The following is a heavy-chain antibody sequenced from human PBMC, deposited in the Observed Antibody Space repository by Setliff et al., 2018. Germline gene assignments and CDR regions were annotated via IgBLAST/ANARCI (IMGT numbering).Heavy chain of an antibody. D-gene: IGHD3-22*01. CDR3: TTAQGYYYDSSGAPRDY. Sequence: PGGSLRLSCAASGFTFSDYSMNWVRQAPGKGLEWLSNIRNDGATTDYAAPVKGRFTISRDDSKDTLYLQMNSLKTEDTAVYYCTTAQGYYYDSSGAPRDYWAREPWSPSPQ. V-gene: IGHV3-15*01. CDR1: GFTFSDYS. J-gene: IGHJ4*02. CDR2: IRNDGATT.